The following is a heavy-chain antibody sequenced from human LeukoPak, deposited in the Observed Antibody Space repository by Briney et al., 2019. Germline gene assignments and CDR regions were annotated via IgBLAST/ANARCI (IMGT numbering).Heavy chain of an antibody. CDR3: ARDPPLRSHHAFDI. CDR2: IRYDGSNK. V-gene: IGHV3-30*02. J-gene: IGHJ3*02. Sequence: GGSLRLSCAASGFTFSSYGMHWVRQAPGKGLEWVAFIRYDGSNKYYADSVKGRFTISRDNSKNTLYLQMNSLRAEDTAVYYCARDPPLRSHHAFDIWGQGTMVTVSS. CDR1: GFTFSSYG. D-gene: IGHD3-16*01.